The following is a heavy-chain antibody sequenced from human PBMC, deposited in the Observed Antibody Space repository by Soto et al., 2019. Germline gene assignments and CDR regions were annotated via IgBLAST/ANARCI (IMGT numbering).Heavy chain of an antibody. V-gene: IGHV1-8*01. CDR3: AREDIVVVPAAPRIAAAGRYYYYGMDV. D-gene: IGHD2-2*01. Sequence: GASVKVSCKASGYTFTSYDINWVRQATGQGLEWMGWMNPNSGNTGYAQKFQGRVTMTRNTSISTAYMELSSLRSEDTAVYYCAREDIVVVPAAPRIAAAGRYYYYGMDVWGQGTTVTVSS. J-gene: IGHJ6*02. CDR2: MNPNSGNT. CDR1: GYTFTSYD.